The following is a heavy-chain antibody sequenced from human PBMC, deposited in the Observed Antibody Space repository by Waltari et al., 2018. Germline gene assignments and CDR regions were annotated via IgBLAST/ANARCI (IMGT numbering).Heavy chain of an antibody. D-gene: IGHD1-26*01. V-gene: IGHV1-2*02. CDR3: VRDQGVGGTSLNY. CDR1: GYTSTGYY. J-gene: IGHJ4*02. Sequence: QVQLVQSGAEVKKPGASVKVSCKASGYTSTGYYMHWVRQAPGQGLEWVGWVNPSNGATKYAQNFQGRVTMTRDTSISTFYMELSRLRSGDTGMYYCVRDQGVGGTSLNYWGQGTLVTVSS. CDR2: VNPSNGAT.